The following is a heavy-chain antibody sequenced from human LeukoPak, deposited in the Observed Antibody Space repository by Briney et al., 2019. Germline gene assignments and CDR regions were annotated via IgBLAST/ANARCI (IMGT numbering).Heavy chain of an antibody. CDR1: GVSFNDYY. D-gene: IGHD5-12*01. V-gene: IGHV4-39*01. CDR2: IYSSGST. CDR3: ARQRGYSGNYYSSSHFDY. Sequence: KSSETLSLTCAVSGVSFNDYYWGWIRQPPGKGLEWIGSIYSSGSTYYNPSLKSRVTISADTSKNQFSLNLTSVTAADTAAYYCARQRGYSGNYYSSSHFDYWGQGALVTVSS. J-gene: IGHJ4*02.